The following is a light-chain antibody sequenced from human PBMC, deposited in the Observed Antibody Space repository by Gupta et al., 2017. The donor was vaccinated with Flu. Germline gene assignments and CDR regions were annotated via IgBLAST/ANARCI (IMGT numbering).Light chain of an antibody. V-gene: IGKV3-20*01. J-gene: IGKJ2*01. CDR2: GAS. Sequence: EIVLTQSPGTLSLSPGERATLSCRASQSVSSSYLAWYQQKLGQAPSLLIYGASSRATGIPDRFSGSGSGTDFTLTISRLEPEDFAVYYCQQYVTSPPTFGQGTKLEIK. CDR3: QQYVTSPPT. CDR1: QSVSSSY.